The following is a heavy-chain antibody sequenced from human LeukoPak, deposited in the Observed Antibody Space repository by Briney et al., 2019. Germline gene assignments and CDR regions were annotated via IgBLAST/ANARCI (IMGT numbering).Heavy chain of an antibody. Sequence: ASVKVSCKASGCTFTSYGISWVRQAPGQGLEWMGWISAYNGNTNYAQKLQGRVTMTTDTSTSTAYMELRSLRSDDTAVYYCARGGYCSSTSCYPSKSDYWGQGTLVTVSS. CDR3: ARGGYCSSTSCYPSKSDY. CDR1: GCTFTSYG. V-gene: IGHV1-18*01. J-gene: IGHJ4*02. CDR2: ISAYNGNT. D-gene: IGHD2-2*01.